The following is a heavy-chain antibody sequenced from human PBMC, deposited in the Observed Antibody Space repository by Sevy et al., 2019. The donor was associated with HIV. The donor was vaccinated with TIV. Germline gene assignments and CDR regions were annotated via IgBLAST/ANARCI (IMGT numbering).Heavy chain of an antibody. CDR1: GGSFSGYY. Sequence: SETLSLTCAVYGGSFSGYYWSWIRQPPGKGLEWIGEINHSGGTNYNPSLKSRLTISVDTSKNQFSLKLSSVTAADTAVYYCARHCSGTSCSHAFDIWGQGTMVTVSS. D-gene: IGHD2-2*01. CDR3: ARHCSGTSCSHAFDI. V-gene: IGHV4-34*01. J-gene: IGHJ3*02. CDR2: INHSGGT.